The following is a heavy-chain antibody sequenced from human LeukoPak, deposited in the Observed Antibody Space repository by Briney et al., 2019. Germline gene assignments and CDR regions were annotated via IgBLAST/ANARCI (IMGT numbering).Heavy chain of an antibody. V-gene: IGHV3-23*01. CDR1: GFTFSSYA. CDR3: AELGITMIGGV. CDR2: ISGSGGST. Sequence: GRSLRLSCAASGFTFSSYAMSWVRQAPGKGLEWVSAISGSGGSTYYADSVKGRFTISRDNAKNSLYLQMNSLRAEDTAVYYCAELGITMIGGVWGKGTTVTISS. J-gene: IGHJ6*04. D-gene: IGHD3-10*02.